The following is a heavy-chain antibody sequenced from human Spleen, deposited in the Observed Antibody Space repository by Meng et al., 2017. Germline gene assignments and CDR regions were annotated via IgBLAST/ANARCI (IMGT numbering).Heavy chain of an antibody. J-gene: IGHJ4*02. V-gene: IGHV1-2*06. CDR2: IDPKNGDT. CDR1: GYNFPDYY. Sequence: ASVKVSCKPSGYNFPDYYIHWVRQAPGQRLEWMGRIDPKNGDTHYAQKFQGRVTMTGDTSISTAYMDLSGLRSDDTAVYYCARDEDISAAGKLFGDYWGQGTLVTVSS. CDR3: ARDEDISAAGKLFGDY. D-gene: IGHD6-13*01.